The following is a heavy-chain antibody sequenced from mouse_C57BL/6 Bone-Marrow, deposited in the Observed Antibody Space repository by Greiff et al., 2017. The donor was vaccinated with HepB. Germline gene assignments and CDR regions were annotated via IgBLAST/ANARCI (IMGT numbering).Heavy chain of an antibody. Sequence: EVQVVESGPELVKPGASVRISCKTSGYTFTDYTIHWVKQSHGKTLEWIGRINPNIGGTNSNQKFEGKATLTLDMSSSTAYMELRSLTSEDSAVYYCVRGRWYYWGQGTLVTVSA. J-gene: IGHJ3*01. CDR1: GYTFTDYT. V-gene: IGHV1-18*01. CDR3: VRGRWYY. D-gene: IGHD1-1*02. CDR2: INPNIGGT.